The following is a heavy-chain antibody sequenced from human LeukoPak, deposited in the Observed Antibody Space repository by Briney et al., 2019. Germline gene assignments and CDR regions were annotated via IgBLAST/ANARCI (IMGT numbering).Heavy chain of an antibody. D-gene: IGHD4-17*01. CDR2: ISYDGSYK. Sequence: GRSLRLSCAASGFTFSSYGMHWVRQVPGKGLEWVAVISYDGSYKYYADSVKGRFTISRDNSKNTLYLQMNSLRAEDTAVYYCAKVGDYGDYALDYWGQGTLVTVSS. CDR3: AKVGDYGDYALDY. V-gene: IGHV3-30*18. J-gene: IGHJ4*02. CDR1: GFTFSSYG.